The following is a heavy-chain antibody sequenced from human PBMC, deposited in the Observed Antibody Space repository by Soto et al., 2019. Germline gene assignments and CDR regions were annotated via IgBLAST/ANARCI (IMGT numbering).Heavy chain of an antibody. V-gene: IGHV3-15*01. CDR1: GFTFSNYA. CDR2: IKSKTDGGTT. J-gene: IGHJ4*02. CDR3: TTDGCSSTSCYPYYSDY. D-gene: IGHD2-2*01. Sequence: LRLSCAASGFTFSNYAMHWVRQAPGKGLEWVGRIKSKTDGGTTDYAAPVKGRFTISRDDSKNTLYLQMNSLKTEDTAVYYCTTDGCSSTSCYPYYSDYWGQGTLVTVSS.